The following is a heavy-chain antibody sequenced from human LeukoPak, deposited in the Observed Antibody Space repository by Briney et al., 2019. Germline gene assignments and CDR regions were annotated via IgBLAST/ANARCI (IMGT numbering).Heavy chain of an antibody. CDR2: ISYDGSNK. CDR1: GFTFSSYA. D-gene: IGHD2-21*02. CDR3: ARDKCGGDCYGGFDY. V-gene: IGHV3-30-3*01. J-gene: IGHJ4*02. Sequence: GGSLRLSCAASGFTFSSYAMHWVRQAPGKGLEWVAVISYDGSNKYYADSVKGRFTISRDNSKNTLYLQMDSLRAEDTAVYYCARDKCGGDCYGGFDYWGQGTLVTVSS.